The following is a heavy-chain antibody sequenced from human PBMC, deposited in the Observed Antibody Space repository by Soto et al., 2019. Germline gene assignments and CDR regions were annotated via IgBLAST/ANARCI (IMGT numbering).Heavy chain of an antibody. CDR1: GYTFTNYA. D-gene: IGHD6-13*01. V-gene: IGHV1-3*01. Sequence: ASVKVSCKASGYTFTNYAMHWVRQAPGQRLEWMGWINAGNGNTKYSQKFQGRVTITRDTSASTAYMELSSLRSEDTAVYYCASSRIAVAPYGMDVWGQGTTVTVSS. CDR2: INAGNGNT. CDR3: ASSRIAVAPYGMDV. J-gene: IGHJ6*02.